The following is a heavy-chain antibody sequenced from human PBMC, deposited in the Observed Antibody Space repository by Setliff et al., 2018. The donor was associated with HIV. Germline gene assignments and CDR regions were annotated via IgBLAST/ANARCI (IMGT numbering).Heavy chain of an antibody. V-gene: IGHV3-23*01. CDR1: GFTFNNHA. D-gene: IGHD6-19*01. J-gene: IGHJ4*02. CDR3: ARAVAGYAYYFDH. CDR2: IDGSGAT. Sequence: GGSLRLSCAASGFTFNNHAMSWVRQAPGKGLEWVSGIDGSGATDYEDSVKGRFTISRDTARNTLYLQMNSLRAEDTAVYYCARAVAGYAYYFDHWGQGTLVTVSS.